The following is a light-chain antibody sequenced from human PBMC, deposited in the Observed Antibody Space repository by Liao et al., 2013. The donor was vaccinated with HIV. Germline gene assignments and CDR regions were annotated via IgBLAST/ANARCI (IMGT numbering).Light chain of an antibody. J-gene: IGLJ2*01. CDR2: QTT. Sequence: SFELTQPPSVSVSPGQTATITCSGDQLSSKSISWFQQKEGQSPVAVMFQTTSRPSGIPERFSGSSSGTRVTLTISGVQAEDEADYYCQSADSSGTYVLFGGGTKLTVL. CDR1: QLSSKS. V-gene: IGLV3-25*03. CDR3: QSADSSGTYVL.